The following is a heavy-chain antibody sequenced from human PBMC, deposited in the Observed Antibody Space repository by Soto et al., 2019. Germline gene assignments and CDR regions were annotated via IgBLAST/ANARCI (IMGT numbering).Heavy chain of an antibody. D-gene: IGHD1-7*01. J-gene: IGHJ3*02. CDR1: GGSVTNDGYY. Sequence: KTXGTLSLNFTVSGGSVTNDGYYWTWIRQHPGKGLEWIGYIYFNGFTYYNPSLASRVTISVDRSKHQFYVNLTSVTAADTAVYYCERQDQTNLDAFEICGQGTMVTVSS. CDR3: ERQDQTNLDAFEI. V-gene: IGHV4-31*03. CDR2: IYFNGFT.